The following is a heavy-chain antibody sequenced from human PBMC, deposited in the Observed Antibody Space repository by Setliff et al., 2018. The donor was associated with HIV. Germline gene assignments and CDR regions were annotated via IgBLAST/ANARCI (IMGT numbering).Heavy chain of an antibody. CDR3: ARDIGRDYDTTEDWFDP. D-gene: IGHD3-22*01. V-gene: IGHV3-21*04. J-gene: IGHJ5*02. CDR2: ISSRSTQI. CDR1: GFDFKNYA. Sequence: GGSLRLSCAASGFDFKNYAMNWVRQAPGKGLEWVSSISSRSTQIHDADSVKGRFTISRDNAKKSVYLQMNSLRAEDTAVYYCARDIGRDYDTTEDWFDPWGQGTLVTVSS.